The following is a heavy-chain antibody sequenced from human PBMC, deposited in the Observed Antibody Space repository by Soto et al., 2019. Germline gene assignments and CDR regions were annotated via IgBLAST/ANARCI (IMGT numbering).Heavy chain of an antibody. CDR1: GGTFSSYA. Sequence: QVQLVQSGAEVKKPGSSVKVSCKASGGTFSSYAISWVRQAPGQGLEWMGGIIPIFGTANYAQKFQGRVTITADESTSTASMELSSLRSEDTAVYYCARDRRGYCTNGVCYGWFDPWGQGTLVTVSS. J-gene: IGHJ5*02. CDR3: ARDRRGYCTNGVCYGWFDP. CDR2: IIPIFGTA. D-gene: IGHD2-8*01. V-gene: IGHV1-69*01.